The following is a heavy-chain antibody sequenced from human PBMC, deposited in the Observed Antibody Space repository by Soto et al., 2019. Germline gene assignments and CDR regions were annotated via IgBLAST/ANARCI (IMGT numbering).Heavy chain of an antibody. V-gene: IGHV1-18*01. Sequence: ASVKVSCKASGYTFTNYGITWVRQAPGQGLEWMGWISAYNGNTNYAQKLQGRVTVATDTTTTGAYMELRSLRSDDTAVYYCARDVSGGTYPWFFDLWGRGTLVTVSS. D-gene: IGHD1-26*01. CDR3: ARDVSGGTYPWFFDL. CDR2: ISAYNGNT. CDR1: GYTFTNYG. J-gene: IGHJ2*01.